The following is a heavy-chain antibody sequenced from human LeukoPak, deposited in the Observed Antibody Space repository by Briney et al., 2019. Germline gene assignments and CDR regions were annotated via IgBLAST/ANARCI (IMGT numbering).Heavy chain of an antibody. D-gene: IGHD1-26*01. CDR3: TTIVGATPDAFDI. CDR2: IASNTDGGTT. J-gene: IGHJ3*02. V-gene: IGHV3-15*07. Sequence: PGGSLRLSCAASHFTFTNRWMNWVRQAPGKGLEWVGRIASNTDGGTTDYAAPVKGRFTISRDDSKNTLYLQMNSLKTEDTAVYYCTTIVGATPDAFDIWGQGTMVTVSS. CDR1: HFTFTNRW.